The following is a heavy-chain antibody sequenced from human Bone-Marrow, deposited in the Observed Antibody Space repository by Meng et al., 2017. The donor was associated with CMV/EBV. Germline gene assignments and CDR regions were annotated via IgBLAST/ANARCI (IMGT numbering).Heavy chain of an antibody. CDR3: AKAEEPSQLIESYLDY. D-gene: IGHD1-1*01. Sequence: GGSLRLSCAASGFTFSSYGMHWVRQAPGKGLEWAAFIRYDGSNKYYADSVKGRFTISRDNSKNTLYVQMNSLRAEDTAVYYCAKAEEPSQLIESYLDYWGQGTLVTVSS. CDR2: IRYDGSNK. J-gene: IGHJ4*02. CDR1: GFTFSSYG. V-gene: IGHV3-30*02.